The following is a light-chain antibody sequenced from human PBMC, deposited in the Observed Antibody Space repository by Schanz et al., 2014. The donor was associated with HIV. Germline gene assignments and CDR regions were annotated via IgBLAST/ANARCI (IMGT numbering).Light chain of an antibody. V-gene: IGLV2-14*01. Sequence: QSALTQPASVSGSPGQSITISCTGTNSDIGGYNYVSWYQQHPGKAPKIMIYEVSKRPSGVSNRFSGSKSGNTASLTISGLQAEDEADYYCCSYTTTSTYVFGAGTKLTVL. J-gene: IGLJ1*01. CDR3: CSYTTTSTYV. CDR2: EVS. CDR1: NSDIGGYNY.